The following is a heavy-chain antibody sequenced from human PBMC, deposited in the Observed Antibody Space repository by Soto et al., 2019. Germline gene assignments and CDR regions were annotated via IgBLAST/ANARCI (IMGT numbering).Heavy chain of an antibody. CDR3: ARTNQPHQLWFGESRPYYYYGMDV. D-gene: IGHD3-10*01. V-gene: IGHV3-21*01. J-gene: IGHJ6*02. CDR2: ISSSSSYI. Sequence: EVQLVESGGGLVKPGGSLRLSCAASGFTFSSYSMNWVRQAPGKGLEWVSSISSSSSYIYYADSVKGRFTISRDNAKNSLYLQMNSLRAEDTAVYYCARTNQPHQLWFGESRPYYYYGMDVWGQGTTVTVSS. CDR1: GFTFSSYS.